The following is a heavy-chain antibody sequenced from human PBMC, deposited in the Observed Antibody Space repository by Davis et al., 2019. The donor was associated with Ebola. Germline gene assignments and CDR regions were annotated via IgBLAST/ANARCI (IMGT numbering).Heavy chain of an antibody. Sequence: GESLKISCAASGFTFSRHAMSWVRQAPGKGLEWVSGLIENGADTYYADSVKGRFTIFRDNSRNTLYLQMHNLRPEDTATYYCAKDYRIGDGRHFDSWGQGTVVTVSS. V-gene: IGHV3-23*01. J-gene: IGHJ4*02. CDR2: LIENGADT. D-gene: IGHD3-16*01. CDR1: GFTFSRHA. CDR3: AKDYRIGDGRHFDS.